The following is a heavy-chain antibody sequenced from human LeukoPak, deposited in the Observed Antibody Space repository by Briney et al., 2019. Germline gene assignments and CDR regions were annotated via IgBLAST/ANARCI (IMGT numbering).Heavy chain of an antibody. D-gene: IGHD6-6*01. CDR1: GFTFRSYA. J-gene: IGHJ4*02. CDR2: ISYDGSNQ. V-gene: IGHV3-30-3*01. Sequence: PGGSLSLSYATSGFTFRSYAMHGVRQAPGKGLEGVAVISYDGSNQYYADSVKGRFTISRDNSKNTLYLQMNGLRAEDTAVYYCARANTSIAARLEFDYWGQGTPVTVSS. CDR3: ARANTSIAARLEFDY.